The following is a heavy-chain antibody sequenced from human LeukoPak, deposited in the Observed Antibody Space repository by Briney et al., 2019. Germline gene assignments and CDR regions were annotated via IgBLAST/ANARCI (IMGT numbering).Heavy chain of an antibody. J-gene: IGHJ3*02. Sequence: GASVKVSCKASGGTFSSYAISWVRQAPGQGLEWMGWISAYNGNTNYAQKLQGRVTMTTDTSTSTAYMELRSLRSDDTAVYYCARVGGAVAGQAFDIWGQGTMVTVSS. CDR1: GGTFSSYA. V-gene: IGHV1-18*01. D-gene: IGHD6-19*01. CDR3: ARVGGAVAGQAFDI. CDR2: ISAYNGNT.